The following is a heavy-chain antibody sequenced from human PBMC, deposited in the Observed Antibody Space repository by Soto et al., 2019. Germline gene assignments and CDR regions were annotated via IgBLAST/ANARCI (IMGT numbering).Heavy chain of an antibody. V-gene: IGHV1-18*01. Sequence: ASVKVSCKASGYTFTNYGINWVRQAPGLGLEWVGWISPYNGNTQNVEKRQGRVTMTTDTSTSTAYMELRSLRSDYTAVYYCARGRDYGDSYFDYWGQGTLLTVSS. J-gene: IGHJ4*02. CDR2: ISPYNGNT. CDR1: GYTFTNYG. D-gene: IGHD4-17*01. CDR3: ARGRDYGDSYFDY.